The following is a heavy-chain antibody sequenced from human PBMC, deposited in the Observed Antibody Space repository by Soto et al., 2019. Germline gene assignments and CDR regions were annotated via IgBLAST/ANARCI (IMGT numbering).Heavy chain of an antibody. J-gene: IGHJ6*04. Sequence: QVPLVQSGAEVKKPGASVKVSCKASGYTFTSYGISWVRQAPGQGLEWMGWISTYNGNTNYAQKLQGRVTMTTDTSTSTAYMELRSLRTDDTAVYYCARSIGRRLHEYYYGMDVWGKGTTVTVAS. D-gene: IGHD5-12*01. V-gene: IGHV1-18*01. CDR3: ARSIGRRLHEYYYGMDV. CDR1: GYTFTSYG. CDR2: ISTYNGNT.